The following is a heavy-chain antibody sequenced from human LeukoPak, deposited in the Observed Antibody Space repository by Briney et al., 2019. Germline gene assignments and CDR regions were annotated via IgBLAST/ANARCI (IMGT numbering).Heavy chain of an antibody. V-gene: IGHV4-59*01. Sequence: PSETLSLTCTVSGGSISNYYWSWIRQPPGKGLEWIGYINYSGNTNYNPSLKSRVTISVDSPKNQFSLRLTSVTAADTAVYFCAREGRQDYVYFDYWGQGALVIVSS. CDR1: GGSISNYY. CDR2: INYSGNT. CDR3: AREGRQDYVYFDY. J-gene: IGHJ4*02. D-gene: IGHD4-17*01.